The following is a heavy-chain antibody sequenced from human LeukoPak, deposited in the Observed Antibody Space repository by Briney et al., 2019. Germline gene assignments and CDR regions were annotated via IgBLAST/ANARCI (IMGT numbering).Heavy chain of an antibody. CDR1: GGSISSGGYS. CDR3: ARVDEEKYSLMAVAGRSRTFDY. V-gene: IGHV4-30-2*01. J-gene: IGHJ4*02. CDR2: IYHSGST. Sequence: PSETLSLTCAVSGGSISSGGYSWSWIRQPPGKGLEWIGYIYHSGSTYYNPSLKSRVTISVDRSKNQFSLKLSSVTAADTAVYYCARVDEEKYSLMAVAGRSRTFDYWGQGTLVTVSS. D-gene: IGHD6-19*01.